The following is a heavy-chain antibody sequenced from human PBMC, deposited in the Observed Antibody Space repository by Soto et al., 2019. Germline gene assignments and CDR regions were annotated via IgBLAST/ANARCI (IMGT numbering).Heavy chain of an antibody. CDR1: GYSFTSYW. J-gene: IGHJ3*02. CDR2: IYPGDSDT. D-gene: IGHD3-22*01. V-gene: IGHV5-51*01. CDR3: ARHRQKDYYDSSGYEASGAFDI. Sequence: SGESLKISCKGSGYSFTSYWIGWVRQMPGKGLEWMGIIYPGDSDTRYSPSFQGQVTISADKSISTAYLQWSSLKASDTAMYYCARHRQKDYYDSSGYEASGAFDIWGQGTMVTVSS.